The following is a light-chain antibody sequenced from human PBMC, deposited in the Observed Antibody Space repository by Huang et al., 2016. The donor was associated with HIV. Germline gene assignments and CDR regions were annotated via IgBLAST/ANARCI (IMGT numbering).Light chain of an antibody. J-gene: IGKJ1*01. CDR3: MQPLQTPRT. CDR2: LAS. CDR1: QSLLHSNGYNY. Sequence: DIVMTQSPLSLPVTPGEPASISCRSSQSLLHSNGYNYLDWYLQKPGQSPQLLISLASNRASGVPDRFSGSGSGTDFTLRISRVEAEDVGVYYCMQPLQTPRTFGQGTKVEIK. V-gene: IGKV2-28*01.